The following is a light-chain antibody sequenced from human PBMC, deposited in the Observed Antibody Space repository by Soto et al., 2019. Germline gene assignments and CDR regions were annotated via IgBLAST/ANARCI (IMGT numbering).Light chain of an antibody. CDR3: SSYAGSNTVV. CDR1: SSDVGGYNY. V-gene: IGLV2-8*01. CDR2: EVS. Sequence: QSALTQPPSASGSPGQSVTISCTGTSSDVGGYNYVSWYQQRPGRAPKLMIYEVSKRPSGVPDRFSGSKSGNTASLTVSGLQADDEADYYCSSYAGSNTVVFGGGTKVTVL. J-gene: IGLJ2*01.